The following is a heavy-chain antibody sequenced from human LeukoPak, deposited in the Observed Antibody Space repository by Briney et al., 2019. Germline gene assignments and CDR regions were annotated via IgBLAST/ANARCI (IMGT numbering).Heavy chain of an antibody. CDR2: VSGSGGST. CDR3: AKAPGEMATISWFDP. J-gene: IGHJ5*02. Sequence: GGSLRLSCAASGFTFTTNAMSWVRQAPGKGLEWVSAVSGSGGSTYYADSVKGRFTISRDNSKNTLYLQMNSLRAEDTAVYYCAKAPGEMATISWFDPWGQGTLVTVSS. V-gene: IGHV3-23*01. CDR1: GFTFTTNA. D-gene: IGHD5-24*01.